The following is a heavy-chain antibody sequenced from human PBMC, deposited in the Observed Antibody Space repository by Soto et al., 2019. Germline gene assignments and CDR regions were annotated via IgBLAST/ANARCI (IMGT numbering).Heavy chain of an antibody. J-gene: IGHJ4*02. Sequence: GGSLRLSCAASGFTFSSYWMNWVRQAPGKGLEWVANIKQDGSEKYYVDSVKGRFTISRDNAKNSLYLQMNSLRAEDTAVYYCVRDQGYCRGGTCYSVFDYWGQGTLVTVSS. CDR3: VRDQGYCRGGTCYSVFDY. CDR2: IKQDGSEK. CDR1: GFTFSSYW. D-gene: IGHD2-15*01. V-gene: IGHV3-7*01.